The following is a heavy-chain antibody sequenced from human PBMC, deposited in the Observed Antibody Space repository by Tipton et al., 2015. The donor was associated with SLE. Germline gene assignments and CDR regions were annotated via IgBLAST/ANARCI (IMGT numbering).Heavy chain of an antibody. D-gene: IGHD2-21*01. J-gene: IGHJ4*02. CDR2: IGSKANSYAT. CDR1: GFTFSGSA. V-gene: IGHV3-73*01. CDR3: TRHQFLYYFDY. Sequence: SLRLSCAASGFTFSGSAMHWVRQASGKGLEWVGRIGSKANSYATAYAASVKGRFTISRDDSKNTAYLQMNSLKTEDTAVYYCTRHQFLYYFDYWGQGTLVTVSS.